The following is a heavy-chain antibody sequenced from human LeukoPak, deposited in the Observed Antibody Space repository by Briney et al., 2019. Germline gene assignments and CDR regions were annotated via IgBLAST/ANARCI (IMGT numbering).Heavy chain of an antibody. V-gene: IGHV3-23*01. CDR1: GFTFSSYA. D-gene: IGHD2-15*01. CDR2: ISGSGGST. CDR3: AKEYVGDCSGGSCYSGRWLQLGEFDY. Sequence: GGSLRLSCAASGFTFSSYAVSWVRQAPGKGLEWVSAISGSGGSTYYADSVKGRFTISRDNSKNTLYLQMNSLRAEDTAVYYCAKEYVGDCSGGSCYSGRWLQLGEFDYWGQGTLVTVSS. J-gene: IGHJ4*02.